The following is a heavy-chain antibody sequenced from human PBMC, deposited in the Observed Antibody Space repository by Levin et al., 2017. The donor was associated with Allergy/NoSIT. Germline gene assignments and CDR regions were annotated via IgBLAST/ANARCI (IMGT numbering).Heavy chain of an antibody. CDR2: IYTGGPT. Sequence: GGSLRLSCAASGFNVSSNFMTWVRQAPGKGLEWVSVIYTGGPTYYADSVKGRFTISRDNFKNIVFLQMNRLRSEDTSVYYCARIGDRTSWYVDSWGQGTLVTVSS. J-gene: IGHJ4*02. D-gene: IGHD2-2*01. CDR3: ARIGDRTSWYVDS. V-gene: IGHV3-66*02. CDR1: GFNVSSNF.